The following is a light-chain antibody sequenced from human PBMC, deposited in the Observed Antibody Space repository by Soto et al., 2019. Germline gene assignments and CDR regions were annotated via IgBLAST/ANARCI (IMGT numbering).Light chain of an antibody. CDR1: QRISTW. CDR2: AAS. Sequence: DIQMTQSPSTLSASVGDRVTITCRAGQRISTWLAWYQQKPGQAPKLLISAASNLESGVPSRFSGSGSGTEFTLTISGLQPDDFATYYCQQYTTYSWTFGQGTK. J-gene: IGKJ1*01. CDR3: QQYTTYSWT. V-gene: IGKV1-5*01.